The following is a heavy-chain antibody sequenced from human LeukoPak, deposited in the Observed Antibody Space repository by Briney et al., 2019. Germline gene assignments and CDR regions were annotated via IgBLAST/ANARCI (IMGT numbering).Heavy chain of an antibody. CDR3: ASGYDSSGYYPFDY. J-gene: IGHJ4*02. CDR2: IYSGGST. D-gene: IGHD3-22*01. Sequence: GGSLRLSCAASGFTVSSNYMSWVRQAPGKGLEWVSVIYSGGSTYYAGSVKGRFTISRDNSKNTLYLQMNSLRAEDTAVYYCASGYDSSGYYPFDYWGQGTLVTVSS. CDR1: GFTVSSNY. V-gene: IGHV3-53*01.